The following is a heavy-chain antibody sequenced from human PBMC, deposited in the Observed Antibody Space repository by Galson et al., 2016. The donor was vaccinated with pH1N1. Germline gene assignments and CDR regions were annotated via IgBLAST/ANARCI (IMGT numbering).Heavy chain of an antibody. CDR1: GFTFSNYW. V-gene: IGHV3-7*03. Sequence: SLRLSCAASGFTFSNYWMSWVRQAPGKGLEWVANINQTGSVQYYVASVKGRLTISRDNAKNSLCLQMNSLTAEDTAVYYCARAIFAAAAVWGQGTLVTVSS. D-gene: IGHD6-13*01. CDR2: INQTGSVQ. J-gene: IGHJ4*02. CDR3: ARAIFAAAAV.